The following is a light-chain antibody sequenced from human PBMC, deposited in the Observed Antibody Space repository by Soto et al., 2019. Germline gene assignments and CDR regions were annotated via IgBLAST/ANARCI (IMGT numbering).Light chain of an antibody. CDR3: NSHAGSNTVI. CDR2: EVS. V-gene: IGLV2-8*01. J-gene: IGLJ2*01. CDR1: SSDVGGYNY. Sequence: QSVLTQPPSASGSPGQSVTISCTGTSSDVGGYNYVSWYQHHPGKAPKLVIYEVSKRPSGVPDRFSGSKSGNTASLTVSGLQTEDEADYYCNSHAGSNTVIFGGGTQLTVL.